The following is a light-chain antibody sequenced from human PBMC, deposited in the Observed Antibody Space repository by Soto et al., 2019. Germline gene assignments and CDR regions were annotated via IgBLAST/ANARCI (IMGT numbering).Light chain of an antibody. CDR1: SGHSSNA. Sequence: QSVLTQSPSASASLGASVKLTCTLSSGHSSNAIAWHQQRPQKGPRYLMKLKSDGSHTKGDGIPDRFSGSSSGTERHLTISSLQFEDEADYYCQTWGTGIQGVFGGGTKVTVL. J-gene: IGLJ3*02. CDR3: QTWGTGIQGV. V-gene: IGLV4-69*01. CDR2: LKSDGSH.